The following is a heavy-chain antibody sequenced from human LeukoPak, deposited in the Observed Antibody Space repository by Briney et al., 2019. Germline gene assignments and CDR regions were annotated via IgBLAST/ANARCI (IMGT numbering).Heavy chain of an antibody. D-gene: IGHD3-10*01. CDR1: GFTFSSYT. Sequence: GRSLRLSCAASGFTFSSYTMHWVRQAPGKGLEWVAVISNDGSNKYYADSVKGRFTISRDNSKNTLYLQMNSLRAEDTAVYYCARNRTPGKYYYYYGMDVWGQGTTVTVSS. V-gene: IGHV3-30-3*01. J-gene: IGHJ6*02. CDR3: ARNRTPGKYYYYYGMDV. CDR2: ISNDGSNK.